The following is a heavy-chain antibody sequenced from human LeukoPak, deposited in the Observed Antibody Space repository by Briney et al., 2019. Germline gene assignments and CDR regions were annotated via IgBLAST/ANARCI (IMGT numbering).Heavy chain of an antibody. CDR2: ISYDGSNK. Sequence: TGGSLRLSCAASGFTFSSYGMHWVRQAPGKGLEWVAVISYDGSNKYYADSVKGRFTISRDNSKNTLYLQMNSLRAGDTAVYYCARGTVTFDYWGQGTLVTVSS. D-gene: IGHD4-17*01. CDR3: ARGTVTFDY. CDR1: GFTFSSYG. J-gene: IGHJ4*02. V-gene: IGHV3-30*03.